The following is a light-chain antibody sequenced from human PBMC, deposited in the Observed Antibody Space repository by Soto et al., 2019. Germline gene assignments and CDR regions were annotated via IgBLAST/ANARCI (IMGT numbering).Light chain of an antibody. Sequence: DIQMTQSPSSLSASIGGRFSIIFLASESIRIHLNWYQQKPGKAPRLLIYAASRLQSGVPSRFSGTGSGTDFTLTISSLQPEDFAIYYCQQTFGKPLVTFGQGTRLEIK. CDR3: QQTFGKPLVT. V-gene: IGKV1-39*01. CDR1: ESIRIH. J-gene: IGKJ5*01. CDR2: AAS.